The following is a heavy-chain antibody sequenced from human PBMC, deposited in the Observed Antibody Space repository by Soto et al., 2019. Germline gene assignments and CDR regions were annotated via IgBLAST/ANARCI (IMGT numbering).Heavy chain of an antibody. V-gene: IGHV4-34*01. D-gene: IGHD2-2*01. CDR1: GGSFSGYY. Sequence: QVQLQQWGAGLLKPSETLSLTCAVYGGSFSGYYWSWIRQPPGKGLEWIGEINHSGSTNYNPSLKIRVTISVDTSKNQFSLKLSSVTAADTAVYYCARCGSTSCYFDYWGQGTLVTVSS. CDR2: INHSGST. CDR3: ARCGSTSCYFDY. J-gene: IGHJ4*02.